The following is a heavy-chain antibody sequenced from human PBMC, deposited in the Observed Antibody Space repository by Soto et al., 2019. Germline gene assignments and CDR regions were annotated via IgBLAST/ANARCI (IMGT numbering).Heavy chain of an antibody. CDR2: IYWDDDK. CDR3: ALRLDYDFWSGSWFDP. J-gene: IGHJ5*02. D-gene: IGHD3-3*01. Sequence: QITLKESGPTLVKPTQTLTLTCTFSGFSLSTSGVGVGWIRQPPGKALEWLALIYWDDDKRYSPSLKSRLTITKDTSKNQVVLTMTNMDPVDTATYYCALRLDYDFWSGSWFDPWGQGTLVTVSS. V-gene: IGHV2-5*02. CDR1: GFSLSTSGVG.